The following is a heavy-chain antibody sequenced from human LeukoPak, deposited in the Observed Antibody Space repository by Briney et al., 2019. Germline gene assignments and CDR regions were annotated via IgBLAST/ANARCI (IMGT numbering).Heavy chain of an antibody. CDR3: ARNNLTGGNSPFVPRSPFDY. CDR2: INAGNGNT. Sequence: GASVKVSCKASGYTFTSYAMHWVRQAPGQRLEWMGWINAGNGNTKYSQKFQGRVTITRDTSASTAYMELSSLRSEDTAVYYCARNNLTGGNSPFVPRSPFDYWGQGTLVTVSS. V-gene: IGHV1-3*01. J-gene: IGHJ4*02. CDR1: GYTFTSYA. D-gene: IGHD4-23*01.